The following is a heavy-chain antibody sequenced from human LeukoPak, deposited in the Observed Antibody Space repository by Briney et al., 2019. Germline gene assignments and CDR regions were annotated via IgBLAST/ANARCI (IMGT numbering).Heavy chain of an antibody. CDR1: GFTFSRYG. D-gene: IGHD3-10*01. CDR3: ARVYYGSGSFYNY. Sequence: GGSLRLSCAAAGFTFSRYGMTWVRQAPGKGLEWVSYISSGGTIIFYADSVKGRFTISRDNAKNSLFLQMNSLRAEDTAVYYCARVYYGSGSFYNYWGQGSLVTVSS. V-gene: IGHV3-48*04. CDR2: ISSGGTII. J-gene: IGHJ4*02.